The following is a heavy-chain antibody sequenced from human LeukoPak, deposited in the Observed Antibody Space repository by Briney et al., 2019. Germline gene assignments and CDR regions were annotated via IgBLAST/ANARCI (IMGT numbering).Heavy chain of an antibody. D-gene: IGHD2-15*01. V-gene: IGHV4-34*01. CDR1: GGSFSGSY. CDR2: INHSGST. J-gene: IGHJ3*02. Sequence: SETLSLTCAVYGGSFSGSYWSWIRQPPGKGLEWIGEINHSGSTNYNPSLKSRVTISVDTSKNQFSLKLSSVTAADTAVYYCARSGGTSARVNAFDIWGRGTMVTVSS. CDR3: ARSGGTSARVNAFDI.